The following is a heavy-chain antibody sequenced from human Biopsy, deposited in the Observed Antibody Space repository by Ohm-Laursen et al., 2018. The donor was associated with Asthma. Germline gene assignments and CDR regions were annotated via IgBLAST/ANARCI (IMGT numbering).Heavy chain of an antibody. CDR1: GYPFIGYH. D-gene: IGHD6-13*01. J-gene: IGHJ6*02. V-gene: IGHV1-2*06. CDR3: ARDFLFQHGSSWYYYYYGMDV. Sequence: SVKVSCKASGYPFIGYHIHWMRQAPGQGLEWMGRINPNSGATNYAQKFQGRVTMTRDTSISTAYMEVSRLRSEDTAVYYCARDFLFQHGSSWYYYYYGMDVWGQGTTVTVSS. CDR2: INPNSGAT.